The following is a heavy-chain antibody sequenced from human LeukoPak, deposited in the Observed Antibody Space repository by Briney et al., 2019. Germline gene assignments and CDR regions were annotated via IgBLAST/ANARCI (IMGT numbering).Heavy chain of an antibody. J-gene: IGHJ4*02. D-gene: IGHD3-10*01. CDR2: IRYDGSNK. CDR1: GFTFSSYG. V-gene: IGHV3-30*02. CDR3: ATAHLWFGELNGSGTYFDY. Sequence: GGSLRLSCAASGFTFSSYGMHWVRQAPGKGLEWVAFIRYDGSNKYYADSVKGRFTISRDNSKNTLYLQMNSRRAGDTAVYYCATAHLWFGELNGSGTYFDYWGQGTLVTVSS.